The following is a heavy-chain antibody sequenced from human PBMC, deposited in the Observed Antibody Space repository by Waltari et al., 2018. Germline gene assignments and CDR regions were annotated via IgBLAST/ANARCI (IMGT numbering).Heavy chain of an antibody. CDR3: ARGGGWNSHLDY. CDR2: ISYDGTNK. CDR1: GLTFSSYI. D-gene: IGHD1-7*01. Sequence: QVQLVESGGGVVQPGRSLRLSGAASGLTFSSYIMQWVRQPPGKGLEWVAVISYDGTNKYYADSVKGRFTISRDNSKNTLYLQMNSLRPDDTAVYYCARGGGWNSHLDYWGQGTLVTVSS. J-gene: IGHJ4*02. V-gene: IGHV3-30-3*01.